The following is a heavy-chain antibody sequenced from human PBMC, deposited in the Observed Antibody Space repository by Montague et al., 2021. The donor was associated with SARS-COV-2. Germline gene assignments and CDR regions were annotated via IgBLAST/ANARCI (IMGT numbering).Heavy chain of an antibody. D-gene: IGHD2-2*01. CDR3: ARQGGPAGKHWFDP. CDR2: IHHSGTT. V-gene: IGHV4-59*08. J-gene: IGHJ5*02. Sequence: SETLSLTCTVSGGSISSDYWTWIRQPPGKGLEWIVNIHHSGTTFYNLSLKSRVTISVDTSKNEVSLKLNSVTAADTAVYYCARQGGPAGKHWFDPWGQGTLVTVSS. CDR1: GGSISSDY.